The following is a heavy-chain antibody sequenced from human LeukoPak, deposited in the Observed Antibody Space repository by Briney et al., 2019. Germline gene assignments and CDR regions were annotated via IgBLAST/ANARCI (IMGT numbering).Heavy chain of an antibody. D-gene: IGHD3-9*01. Sequence: GGSLRLSCAASGFTFSNEMNWVRQAPGKGLEWVSYISSSGSTIYYADSVKGRFTISRDNAKNSLYLQMNSLRAEDTAVYYCAKEMLSSYDRMTGYYHQNAFDVWGQGTMVTVSP. CDR1: GFTFSNE. CDR2: ISSSGSTI. J-gene: IGHJ3*01. V-gene: IGHV3-48*03. CDR3: AKEMLSSYDRMTGYYHQNAFDV.